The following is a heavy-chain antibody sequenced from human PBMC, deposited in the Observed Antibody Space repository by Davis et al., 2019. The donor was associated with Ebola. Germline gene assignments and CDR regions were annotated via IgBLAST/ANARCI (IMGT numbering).Heavy chain of an antibody. CDR2: IYSGGST. V-gene: IGHV3-53*01. CDR3: ARGSEVLDS. J-gene: IGHJ4*02. Sequence: GGSLRLSCAASGFTVSRNYMSWVRQAPGKGLEWVSFIYSGGSTFYADSVKGRFTISRDNSKNTVYLQMNRLRAEDTAVYYCARGSEVLDSWGQGTLVTVSS. CDR1: GFTVSRNY. D-gene: IGHD1-14*01.